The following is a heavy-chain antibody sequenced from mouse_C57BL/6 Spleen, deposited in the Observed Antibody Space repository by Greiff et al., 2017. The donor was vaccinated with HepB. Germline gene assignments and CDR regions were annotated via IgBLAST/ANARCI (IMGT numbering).Heavy chain of an antibody. Sequence: VQLQQSGAELARPGASVKLSCKASGYTFTSYGISWVKQRTGQGLEWIGEIYPRSGNTYYNEKFKGKATLTADKSSSTAYMELRSLTSEDSAVYFCARQEGGSSWYFDVWGTRTTVTVSS. CDR1: GYTFTSYG. V-gene: IGHV1-81*01. J-gene: IGHJ1*03. D-gene: IGHD1-1*01. CDR2: IYPRSGNT. CDR3: ARQEGGSSWYFDV.